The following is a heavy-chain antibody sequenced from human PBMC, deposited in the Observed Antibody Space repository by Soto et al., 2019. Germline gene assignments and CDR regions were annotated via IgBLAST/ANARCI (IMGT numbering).Heavy chain of an antibody. CDR2: ISYDGSNK. V-gene: IGHV3-30*18. CDR1: GFTFSSYG. CDR3: AKGYGDPMYYFDY. D-gene: IGHD4-17*01. Sequence: QVQLVESGGGVVQPGRSLRLPCAASGFTFSSYGMHWVRQAPGKGLEWVAVISYDGSNKYYADSVKGRFTISRDNSKNTLYLQMNSLRAEDTAVYYCAKGYGDPMYYFDYWGQGTLVTVSS. J-gene: IGHJ4*02.